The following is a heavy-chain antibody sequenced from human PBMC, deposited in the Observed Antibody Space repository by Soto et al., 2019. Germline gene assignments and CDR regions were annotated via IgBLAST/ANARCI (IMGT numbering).Heavy chain of an antibody. V-gene: IGHV4-30-4*01. J-gene: IGHJ6*02. CDR3: ARDLAVAGTTRGYYYYGMDV. Sequence: SETLSLTCTVSGGSISSGDYYWSWIRQPPGKGLEWIRYIYYSGSTYYNPSLKSRVTISVDTSKNQFSLKLSSVTAADTAVYYCARDLAVAGTTRGYYYYGMDVWGQGTTVTVSS. CDR2: IYYSGST. D-gene: IGHD6-19*01. CDR1: GGSISSGDYY.